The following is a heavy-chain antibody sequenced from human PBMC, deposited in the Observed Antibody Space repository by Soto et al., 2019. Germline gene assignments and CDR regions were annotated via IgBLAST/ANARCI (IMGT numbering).Heavy chain of an antibody. CDR1: GFTFSSYS. J-gene: IGHJ4*02. CDR2: ISSSSSTI. Sequence: PGGSLRLSCAASGFTFSSYSMNWVRQAPGKGLEWVSYISSSSSTIYYADSVKGRFTISRDNAKNSLYLQMNSLRDEDTAVYYCAGDRSRGLRYFDWFDYWGQGTLVTVSS. V-gene: IGHV3-48*02. CDR3: AGDRSRGLRYFDWFDY. D-gene: IGHD3-9*01.